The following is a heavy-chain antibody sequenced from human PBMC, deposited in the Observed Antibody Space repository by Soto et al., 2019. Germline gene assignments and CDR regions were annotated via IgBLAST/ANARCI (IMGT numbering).Heavy chain of an antibody. V-gene: IGHV3-23*01. D-gene: IGHD1-26*01. CDR1: GFTFSSYA. CDR2: ISGSGGST. J-gene: IGHJ4*02. Sequence: GGSLRLSCVASGFTFSSYAMSWVRQAPGKGLEWVSAISGSGGSTYYADSVKGRFTISRDNSKNTLYLQMNSLRAEDTAVYYCAKDYRLRLRELLRGFDYWGQGTLVTVSS. CDR3: AKDYRLRLRELLRGFDY.